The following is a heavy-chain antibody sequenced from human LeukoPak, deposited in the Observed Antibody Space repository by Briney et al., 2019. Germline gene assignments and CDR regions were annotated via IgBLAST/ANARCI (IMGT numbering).Heavy chain of an antibody. J-gene: IGHJ4*02. CDR1: GYTFTGYY. Sequence: ASVKVSCKASGYTFTGYYMHWVRQAPGQGLEWMGRINPNSGGTNYAQKFQGRVTITRDTSISTAYMELSRLRSDDTAVYYCARVGYSYGYDFDYWGQGTLVTVSS. D-gene: IGHD5-18*01. V-gene: IGHV1-2*06. CDR3: ARVGYSYGYDFDY. CDR2: INPNSGGT.